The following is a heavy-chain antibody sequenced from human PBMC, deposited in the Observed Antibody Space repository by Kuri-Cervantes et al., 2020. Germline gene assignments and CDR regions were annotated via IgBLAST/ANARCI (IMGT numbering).Heavy chain of an antibody. CDR3: ARDETSVTTSNWYFDL. V-gene: IGHV4-31*01. D-gene: IGHD4-17*01. CDR2: IYYSGST. Sequence: SETLSLTCTVSGGSISSGGYYWSWIRQHPGKGLEWIGYIYYSGSTYYNPSLKSLVTISVDTSKNQFSLKLTYVTTADTAMYYCARDETSVTTSNWYFDLWGRGTLVTVSS. CDR1: GGSISSGGYY. J-gene: IGHJ2*01.